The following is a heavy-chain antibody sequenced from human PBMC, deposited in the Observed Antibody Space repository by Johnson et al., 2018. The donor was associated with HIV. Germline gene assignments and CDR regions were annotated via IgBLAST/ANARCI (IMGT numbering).Heavy chain of an antibody. Sequence: VQLVESGGGVVQPGRSLRLSCAASGFTFSSYAMHWVRQAPGKGLAWVAVISYDGSNKYYADSVKGRFTISRDNSKNTLFLQMNSLIAEDTAVYYCAREGVRAPAVGGAFDIWGQGTMVTVSS. CDR1: GFTFSSYA. CDR3: AREGVRAPAVGGAFDI. CDR2: ISYDGSNK. D-gene: IGHD1-26*01. V-gene: IGHV3-30-3*01. J-gene: IGHJ3*02.